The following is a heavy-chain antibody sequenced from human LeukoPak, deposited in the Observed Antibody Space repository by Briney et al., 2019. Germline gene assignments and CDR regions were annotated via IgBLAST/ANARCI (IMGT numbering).Heavy chain of an antibody. D-gene: IGHD3-10*01. CDR2: IRYDGNNK. V-gene: IGHV3-30*02. CDR1: GFTFSNYG. CDR3: TRAPSLSWFDP. J-gene: IGHJ5*02. Sequence: LPGGSLRLSCGASGFTFSNYGMLWVRQAPGKVLEWVAFIRYDGNNKLYADSMKGRFTISRDNSKNTLYLHINSLKTEDTAVYYCTRAPSLSWFDPWGQGTLVTVSS.